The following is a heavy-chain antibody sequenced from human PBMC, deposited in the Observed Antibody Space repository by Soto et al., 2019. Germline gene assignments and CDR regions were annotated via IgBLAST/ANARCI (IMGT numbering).Heavy chain of an antibody. CDR1: GFTFSSYW. V-gene: IGHV3-7*01. CDR3: ARGRVESGWSY. CDR2: IKQDGSEK. J-gene: IGHJ4*02. Sequence: RGSLRLSCSGSGFTFSSYWMSWVRQAPGKGLEWVANIKQDGSEKYYVDSVKGRFTISRDNAKNSLYLQMNSLRAEDTAVYYCARGRVESGWSYWGQGTLVTVSS. D-gene: IGHD6-19*01.